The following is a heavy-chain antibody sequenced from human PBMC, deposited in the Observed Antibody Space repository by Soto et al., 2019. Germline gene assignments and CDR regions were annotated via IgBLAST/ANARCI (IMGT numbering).Heavy chain of an antibody. CDR1: AAALGSCYFW. V-gene: IGHV4-31*03. J-gene: IGHJ6*02. CDR3: ARGPRQLGGNFYYGMDV. Sequence: PSEALSLTFTVSAAALGSCYFWWSWSAGNPRKGLERIGFIYDSGSTYYNASLKSRVTISGDTSKNQFSLKLSSVNSADTAFYYCARGPRQLGGNFYYGMDVWGQGTTVT. D-gene: IGHD1-1*01. CDR2: IYDSGST.